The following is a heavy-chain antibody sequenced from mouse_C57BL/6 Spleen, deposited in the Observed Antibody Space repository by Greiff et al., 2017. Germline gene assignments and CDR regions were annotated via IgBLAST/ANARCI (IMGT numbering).Heavy chain of an antibody. V-gene: IGHV1-72*01. Sequence: QVQLQQPGAELVKPGASVKLSCKASGYTFTSYWMHWVKQRPGRGLEWIGRIDPNSGGTKYNEKFKSKATLTAEKPSSTAYMQLSSLPSEDSAVYYCVRETAGVATDYAMDYWGQGTSVTVSS. CDR2: IDPNSGGT. J-gene: IGHJ4*01. D-gene: IGHD1-1*01. CDR3: VRETAGVATDYAMDY. CDR1: GYTFTSYW.